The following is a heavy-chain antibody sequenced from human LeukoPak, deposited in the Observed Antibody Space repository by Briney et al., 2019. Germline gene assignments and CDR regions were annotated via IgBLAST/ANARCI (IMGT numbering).Heavy chain of an antibody. J-gene: IGHJ4*02. CDR2: INHSGST. CDR3: ARLGYSSGWYQFDY. V-gene: IGHV4-39*07. D-gene: IGHD6-19*01. CDR1: SGSISTSNYY. Sequence: SETLSLTCTVSSGSISTSNYYWGWIRQPPGKGLEWIGEINHSGSTNYNPSLKSRVTISVDTSKNQFSLKLSSVTAADTAVYYCARLGYSSGWYQFDYWGQGTLVTVSS.